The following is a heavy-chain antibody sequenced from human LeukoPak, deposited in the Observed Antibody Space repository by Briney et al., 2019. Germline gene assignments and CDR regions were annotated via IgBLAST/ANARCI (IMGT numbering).Heavy chain of an antibody. D-gene: IGHD6-13*01. CDR1: GFAFSTYS. Sequence: GGSLRLSCAASGFAFSTYSMSWVRQAPGKGLEWVSAISGSGDGGSGGSIYYADSVKGRLTISRDNAKNSLYLQMNSLRAEDTAVYYCARVQQLVYFDYWGQGTLVTVSS. J-gene: IGHJ4*02. CDR3: ARVQQLVYFDY. CDR2: ISGSGDGGSGGSI. V-gene: IGHV3-23*01.